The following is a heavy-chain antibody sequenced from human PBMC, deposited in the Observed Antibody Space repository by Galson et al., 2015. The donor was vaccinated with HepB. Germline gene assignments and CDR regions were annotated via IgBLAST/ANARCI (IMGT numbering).Heavy chain of an antibody. J-gene: IGHJ2*01. D-gene: IGHD2-15*01. V-gene: IGHV3-33*01. Sequence: SLRLSCAASGFTFSSYGMHWVRQAPGKGLEWVAVIWYDGSNKYYADSVKGRFTISRDNSKNTLYLQMNSLRAEDTAVYYCARERVVVVVAATFWYFDLWGRGTLVTVSS. CDR3: ARERVVVVVAATFWYFDL. CDR2: IWYDGSNK. CDR1: GFTFSSYG.